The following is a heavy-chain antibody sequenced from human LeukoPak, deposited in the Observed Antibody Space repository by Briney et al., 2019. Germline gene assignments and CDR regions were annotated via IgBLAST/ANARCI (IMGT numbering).Heavy chain of an antibody. CDR1: GFTFSTYW. CDR3: ISAAGDY. CDR2: VRSGAYGGTA. Sequence: GGSLRLSCAASGFTFSTYWMNWVRQAPGKGLEWVGFVRSGAYGGTAVYAASVRGRVYISRDDSKSIAYLQLDSLKAEDTAVYYCISAAGDYWGQGTLVTVSS. J-gene: IGHJ4*02. V-gene: IGHV3-49*04.